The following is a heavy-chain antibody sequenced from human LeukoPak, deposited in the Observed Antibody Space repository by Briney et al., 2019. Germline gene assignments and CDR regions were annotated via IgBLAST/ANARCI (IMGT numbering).Heavy chain of an antibody. V-gene: IGHV1-46*01. Sequence: ASVKVSCKASGYTFSSYYIHWVRQAPGQGLEWMGLINPSGGSTNYAQKFQGRVTMTRDTSKSTVYMELSSLRSEDTAVYHCARGPRITLIRGGQWYHYMDVWGKGTTVTISS. J-gene: IGHJ6*03. CDR3: ARGPRITLIRGGQWYHYMDV. CDR2: INPSGGST. CDR1: GYTFSSYY. D-gene: IGHD3-10*01.